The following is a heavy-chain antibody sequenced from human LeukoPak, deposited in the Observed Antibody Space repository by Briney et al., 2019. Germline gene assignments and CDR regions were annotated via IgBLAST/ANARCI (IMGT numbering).Heavy chain of an antibody. Sequence: SETLSLTCTVSGGSISSYYWSWIRQPAGKGLECIGRIYTSGSTNYNPSLKSRVTMSVDTSKNHFSLKLSSVTAADTAMYYCARGPYYDSSKTSAFDIWGQGTMVTVSS. D-gene: IGHD3-22*01. CDR1: GGSISSYY. CDR3: ARGPYYDSSKTSAFDI. CDR2: IYTSGST. J-gene: IGHJ3*02. V-gene: IGHV4-4*07.